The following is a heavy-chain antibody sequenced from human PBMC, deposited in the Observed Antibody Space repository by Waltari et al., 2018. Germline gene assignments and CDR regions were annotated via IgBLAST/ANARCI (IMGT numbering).Heavy chain of an antibody. CDR3: ARTSRHSNWNAF. D-gene: IGHD1-20*01. J-gene: IGHJ4*02. V-gene: IGHV4-38-2*01. CDR2: IYHSGST. CDR1: GYSISSGYY. Sequence: QVQLQESGPGLVKPSETLSLTCAVSGYSISSGYYWGWIRQPPGKGLEWIGSIYHSGSTYYNPSLKSRVTISVDTSKNQFSLKLSSVTAADTAVYYCARTSRHSNWNAFWGQGTLVTVSS.